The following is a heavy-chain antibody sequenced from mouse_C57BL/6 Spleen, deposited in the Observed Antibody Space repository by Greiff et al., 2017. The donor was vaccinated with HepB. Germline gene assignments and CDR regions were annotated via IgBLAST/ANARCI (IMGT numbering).Heavy chain of an antibody. CDR1: GYTFTTYP. CDR2: FHPYNDDT. Sequence: VQLQQSGAELVKPGASVKMSCKASGYTFTTYPIEWMKQNHGKSLEWIGNFHPYNDDTKYNEKFKGKATLTVEKSYSTVYLELSRLTSDDAAVYYCARAYSNYERYFDVWGTGTTVTVSS. D-gene: IGHD2-5*01. CDR3: ARAYSNYERYFDV. V-gene: IGHV1-47*01. J-gene: IGHJ1*03.